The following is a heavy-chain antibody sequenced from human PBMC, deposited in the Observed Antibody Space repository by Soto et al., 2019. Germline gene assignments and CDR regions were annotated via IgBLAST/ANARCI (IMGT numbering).Heavy chain of an antibody. CDR1: GYTFTSYA. Sequence: ASVKVSCKASGYTFTSYAMHWVRQAPGQRLEWMGWINAGNGNIKYSQKLQGRVTMTTDTSTSTAYMELRSLRSDDTAVYYCARGVYYDNSGYYYWGQGTLVTVSS. D-gene: IGHD3-22*01. V-gene: IGHV1-3*01. CDR2: INAGNGNI. CDR3: ARGVYYDNSGYYY. J-gene: IGHJ4*02.